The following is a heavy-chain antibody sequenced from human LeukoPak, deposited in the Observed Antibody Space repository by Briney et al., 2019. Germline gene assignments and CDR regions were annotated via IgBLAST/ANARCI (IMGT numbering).Heavy chain of an antibody. V-gene: IGHV4-4*07. CDR1: GGSISSYY. D-gene: IGHD3-22*01. J-gene: IGHJ3*02. Sequence: PSETLSLTCTVSGGSISSYYWSWIRQSAGKGLEWIGRMYSCGSANYNPSLKSRVTMSVYTSKNQFSLKLSSVTAADTAVYYCARGFGSGYHDAFDSWGQGTMVTASS. CDR2: MYSCGSA. CDR3: ARGFGSGYHDAFDS.